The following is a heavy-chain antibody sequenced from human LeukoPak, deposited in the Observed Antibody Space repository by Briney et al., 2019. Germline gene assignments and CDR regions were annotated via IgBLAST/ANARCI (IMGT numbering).Heavy chain of an antibody. CDR3: ASAYYDILGGHFDY. V-gene: IGHV4-39*07. D-gene: IGHD3-9*01. CDR1: YGSISDISYY. J-gene: IGHJ4*02. Sequence: SETLSPTCTVSYGSISDISYYWGWIRQPPGKGLEWIGSIYYSGRTYYNSSLKSRVTISVDTSKNQFSLKVTSVTAADTAVYYCASAYYDILGGHFDYWGQGTLVTISS. CDR2: IYYSGRT.